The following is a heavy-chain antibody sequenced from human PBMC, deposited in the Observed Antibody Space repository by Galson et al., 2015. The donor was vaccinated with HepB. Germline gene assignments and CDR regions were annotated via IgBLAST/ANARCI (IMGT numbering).Heavy chain of an antibody. CDR1: GGSISSYY. CDR3: ARFLTTVKGDFDYFDY. D-gene: IGHD4-17*01. CDR2: IYYSGST. V-gene: IGHV4-59*08. Sequence: ETLSLTCTVSGGSISSYYWSWIRQPPGKGLEWIGYIYYSGSTNYNPSLKSRVTISVDTSKNQFSLKLSSVTAADTAVYYCARFLTTVKGDFDYFDYWGQGTLVTVSS. J-gene: IGHJ4*02.